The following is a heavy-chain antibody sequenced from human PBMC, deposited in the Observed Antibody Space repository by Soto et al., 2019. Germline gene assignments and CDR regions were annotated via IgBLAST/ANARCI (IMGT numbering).Heavy chain of an antibody. CDR1: GYTFTSYC. Sequence: GPSVNVSCKASGYTFTSYCISWVRQAPGQGLEWMGWISAYNGNTNYAQKLQGRVTMTTDTSTSTAYMELRSLRSDDTAVYYCARDRSRQWLVNYDYWGQGTLVTVSS. J-gene: IGHJ4*02. CDR2: ISAYNGNT. D-gene: IGHD6-19*01. CDR3: ARDRSRQWLVNYDY. V-gene: IGHV1-18*04.